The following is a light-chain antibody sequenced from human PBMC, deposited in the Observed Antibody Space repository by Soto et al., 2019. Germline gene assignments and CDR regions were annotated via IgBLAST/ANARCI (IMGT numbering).Light chain of an antibody. CDR1: QSLLQSNGDNF. Sequence: DIVMTQSPLSLSVTPGEPASISCRSSQSLLQSNGDNFLDWYLPKPGQSPQLLIYFSSNRASGVPERFRRSVTGQEFTLKISRVEADDVGVYACMQALQTPNTGGQATKLEIK. CDR2: FSS. CDR3: MQALQTPNT. J-gene: IGKJ2*01. V-gene: IGKV2-28*01.